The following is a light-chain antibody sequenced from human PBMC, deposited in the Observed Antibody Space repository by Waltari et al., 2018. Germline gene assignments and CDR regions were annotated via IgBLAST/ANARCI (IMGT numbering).Light chain of an antibody. CDR2: DTN. Sequence: HALVTQEPSLTVSPGGTVTLTCGATPRAVTRGHYPYWVQHKPGQAPKTLIYDTNVRAAWAPGRFAASLLGGKSARTRAGAQPEDEADYYCLLAYSEGVVFGGGTKLTVL. CDR1: PRAVTRGHY. CDR3: LLAYSEGVV. V-gene: IGLV7-46*01. J-gene: IGLJ3*02.